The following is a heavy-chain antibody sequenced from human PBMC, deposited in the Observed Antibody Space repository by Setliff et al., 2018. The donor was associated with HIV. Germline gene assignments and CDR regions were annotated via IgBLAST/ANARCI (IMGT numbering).Heavy chain of an antibody. Sequence: PSETLSLTCSVSSGSMTGHYWTWVRQPPGKGLEWIGYLHSLGSSRVSDTPNYRPPLKSRITISLNTSKRQFSPTTTSVAAADTAVSYCARGLSSQTDWGTRALGLDYWGQGSLVT. CDR1: SGSMTGHY. J-gene: IGHJ4*01. CDR3: ARGLSSQTDWGTRALGLDY. CDR2: LHSLGSSRVSDTP. V-gene: IGHV4-4*08. D-gene: IGHD2-2*01.